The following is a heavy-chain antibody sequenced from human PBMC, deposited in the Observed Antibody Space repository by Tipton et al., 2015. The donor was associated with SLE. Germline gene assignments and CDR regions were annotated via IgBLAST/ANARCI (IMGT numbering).Heavy chain of an antibody. J-gene: IGHJ3*02. CDR1: GGSINSHNW. CDR2: IYHTGNT. D-gene: IGHD3-3*01. CDR3: ASPAYYDFWSDSDAFDI. V-gene: IGHV4-4*02. Sequence: SLRLSCAVSGGSINSHNWWSWVRQPPGKGLEWIGEIYHTGNTYYSPSLKSRVTISIDKSKNHFSLKMRSVTAADTAVYYCASPAYYDFWSDSDAFDIWGQGTMVTVSS.